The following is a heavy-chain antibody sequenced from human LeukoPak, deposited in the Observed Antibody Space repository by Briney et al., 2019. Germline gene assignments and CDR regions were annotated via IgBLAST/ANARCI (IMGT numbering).Heavy chain of an antibody. V-gene: IGHV3-23*01. D-gene: IGHD6-13*01. J-gene: IGHJ4*02. Sequence: GGSLRLSCAASGFILSSYGMTWVRQAPGKGLEWVSGISGSGGTTYYADSAKGRFTISRDNSKNTLYLQMNSLRAEDTAVYYCANSQQQLVFDYWGQGTLVTVSS. CDR2: ISGSGGTT. CDR1: GFILSSYG. CDR3: ANSQQQLVFDY.